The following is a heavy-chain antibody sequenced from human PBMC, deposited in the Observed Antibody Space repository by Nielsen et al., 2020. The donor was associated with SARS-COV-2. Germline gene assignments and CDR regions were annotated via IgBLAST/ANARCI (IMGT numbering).Heavy chain of an antibody. V-gene: IGHV4-61*01. CDR2: IYYSGST. D-gene: IGHD5-24*01. Sequence: SDTLSLTCTVSGGSVSSGSYYWSWIRQPPGKGLEWIGYIYYSGSTNYNPSLKSRVTISVDTSKNQFSLKLSSVTAADTAVYYCARGVVEMATRFDYWGQGTLVTVSS. CDR1: GGSVSSGSYY. CDR3: ARGVVEMATRFDY. J-gene: IGHJ4*02.